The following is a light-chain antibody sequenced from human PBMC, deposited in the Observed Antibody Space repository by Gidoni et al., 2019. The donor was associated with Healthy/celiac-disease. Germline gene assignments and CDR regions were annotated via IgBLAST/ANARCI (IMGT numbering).Light chain of an antibody. CDR3: QKYNSAPRT. CDR1: QGISNY. J-gene: IGKJ1*01. Sequence: DIQMTQSPSSLFASVGDRVTITCRASQGISNYFAWYQQKPGKVPKLLIYAASTLQSGVPSRFSGSGSGTDFTLTISSLQPEDVATYYCQKYNSAPRTFGQXTKVEIK. V-gene: IGKV1-27*01. CDR2: AAS.